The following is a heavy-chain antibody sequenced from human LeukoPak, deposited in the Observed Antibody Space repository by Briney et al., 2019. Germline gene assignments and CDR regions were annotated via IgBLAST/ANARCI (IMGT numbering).Heavy chain of an antibody. D-gene: IGHD3-22*01. Sequence: SETLSLTXTVSGGSISSYYWSWIRQPPGKGLEWIGYIYYSGSTNYNPSLKSRVTISVDTSKNQFSLKLSSVTAADMAVYYCARSIVVVAFDYWGQGTLVTVSS. CDR3: ARSIVVVAFDY. V-gene: IGHV4-59*01. CDR1: GGSISSYY. J-gene: IGHJ4*02. CDR2: IYYSGST.